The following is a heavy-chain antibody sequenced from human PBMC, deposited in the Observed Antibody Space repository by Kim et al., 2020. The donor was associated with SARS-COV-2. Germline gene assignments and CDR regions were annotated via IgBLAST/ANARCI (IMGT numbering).Heavy chain of an antibody. D-gene: IGHD3-22*01. CDR2: ISSSSSTI. CDR1: GFTFSSYS. V-gene: IGHV3-48*02. J-gene: IGHJ3*02. Sequence: GGSLRLSCAASGFTFSSYSMNWVRQAPGKGLEWVSYISSSSSTIYYADSVKGRFTISRDNAKNSLYLQMNSLRDEDTAVYYCARDRDYYDSSGYFPSDAFDIWGQGTMVTVSS. CDR3: ARDRDYYDSSGYFPSDAFDI.